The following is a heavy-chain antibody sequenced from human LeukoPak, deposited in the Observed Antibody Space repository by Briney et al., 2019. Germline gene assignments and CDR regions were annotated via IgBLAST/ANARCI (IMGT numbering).Heavy chain of an antibody. CDR2: IYPGGGST. CDR1: GYTFTSYY. Sequence: ASVKVSCKASGYTFTSYYMHWVRQAPGQGLEWMGIIYPGGGSTSYAQKFQGRVTMTRDTSTSTVYMELSSLRSEDTAVYYCARDLSRYCSSTSCYSGWFDPWGQGTLVTVSS. CDR3: ARDLSRYCSSTSCYSGWFDP. D-gene: IGHD2-2*01. V-gene: IGHV1-46*03. J-gene: IGHJ5*02.